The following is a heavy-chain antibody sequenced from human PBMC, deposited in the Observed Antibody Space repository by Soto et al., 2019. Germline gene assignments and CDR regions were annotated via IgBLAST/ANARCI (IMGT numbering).Heavy chain of an antibody. CDR2: IVVGSGHT. CDR3: ATHREGATYYFDY. V-gene: IGHV1-58*01. CDR1: TFTFTNSA. Sequence: QTQLVQSGPEVKKPGTSVRVSCKASTFTFTNSAVQWVRQARGQRLEWMGWIVVGSGHTKYAHNFQERVSITRDMSTGNAYMELTSLRSEDTAVYFCATHREGATYYFDYWGQGTLVTVAS. J-gene: IGHJ4*02. D-gene: IGHD1-26*01.